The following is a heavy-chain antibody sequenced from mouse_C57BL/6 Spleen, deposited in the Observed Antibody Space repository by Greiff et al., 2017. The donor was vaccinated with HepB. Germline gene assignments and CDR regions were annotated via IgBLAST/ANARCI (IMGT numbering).Heavy chain of an antibody. V-gene: IGHV14-2*01. CDR2: IDPEDGET. J-gene: IGHJ2*01. CDR3: ATYYYGSSPY. Sequence: VQLQQSGAELVKPGASVKLSCTASGFNIKDYYMNWVKQRTEQGLEWIGRIDPEDGETKYAPNFQGKATITADTSSNTAYLQLSSLTSEDTAVYYCATYYYGSSPYWGQGTTLTVSS. D-gene: IGHD1-1*01. CDR1: GFNIKDYY.